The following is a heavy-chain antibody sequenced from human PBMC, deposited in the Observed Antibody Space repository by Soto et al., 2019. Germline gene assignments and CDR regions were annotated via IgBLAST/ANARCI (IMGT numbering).Heavy chain of an antibody. CDR3: AREERGSSGCRGYYYGMDV. J-gene: IGHJ6*02. V-gene: IGHV1-69*12. CDR1: GGTFSSYA. CDR2: IIPIFGTA. Sequence: QVQLVQSGAEVKKPGSSVKVSCKASGGTFSSYAISWVRQAPGQGLEWMGGIIPIFGTANYAQKFQGRVTITADESTSTAYMELSSLRSEDTAVYYCAREERGSSGCRGYYYGMDVWGQGTTVTVSS. D-gene: IGHD3-22*01.